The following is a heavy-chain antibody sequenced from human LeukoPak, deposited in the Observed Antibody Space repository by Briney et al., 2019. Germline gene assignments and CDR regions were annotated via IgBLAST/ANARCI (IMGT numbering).Heavy chain of an antibody. CDR1: GGTFSSYA. Sequence: GSSVKVSCKASGGTFSSYAINWVRQATGQGLEWMGWMNPNSGNTGYAQKFQGRVTMTRNTSISTAYMELSSLRSKDTAVYYCARVVRSGYYRLPCGYWGQGTLVTVSS. J-gene: IGHJ4*02. V-gene: IGHV1-8*02. CDR2: MNPNSGNT. D-gene: IGHD3-22*01. CDR3: ARVVRSGYYRLPCGY.